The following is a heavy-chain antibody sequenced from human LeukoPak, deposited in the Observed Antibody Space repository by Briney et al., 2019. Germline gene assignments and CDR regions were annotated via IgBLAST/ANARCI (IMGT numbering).Heavy chain of an antibody. Sequence: ASVKVSCKASGYTFTSYDINWVRQAPGKGLEWMGGFDPEDGETIYAQKFQGRVTMTEDTSTDTAYMELSSLRSEDTAVYYCATVLAGTDWGQGTLVTVSS. CDR1: GYTFTSYD. J-gene: IGHJ4*02. V-gene: IGHV1-24*01. CDR2: FDPEDGET. D-gene: IGHD6-19*01. CDR3: ATVLAGTD.